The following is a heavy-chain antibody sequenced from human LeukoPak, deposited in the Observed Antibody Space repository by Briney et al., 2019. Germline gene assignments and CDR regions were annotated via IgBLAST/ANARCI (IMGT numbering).Heavy chain of an antibody. CDR1: GYTFTSYG. CDR2: ISAYNGNT. V-gene: IGHV1-18*01. Sequence: ASVKVSCKASGYTFTSYGISWVRQAPGQGLEWMGWISAYNGNTNYAQKFQGRVTITTDESTSTAYMELSSLRSEDTAVYYCASRHCSSTSYYLEGTDYWGQGTLVTVSS. J-gene: IGHJ4*02. D-gene: IGHD2-2*01. CDR3: ASRHCSSTSYYLEGTDY.